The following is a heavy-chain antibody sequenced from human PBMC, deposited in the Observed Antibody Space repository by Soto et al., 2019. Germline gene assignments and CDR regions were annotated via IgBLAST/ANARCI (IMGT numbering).Heavy chain of an antibody. CDR2: INRSGST. D-gene: IGHD6-6*01. V-gene: IGHV4-34*01. CDR3: ARGPLAARGPVGWFDP. Sequence: PSETLSLTCAVYGGSFSGYYWSWIRQPPGKGLEWIGEINRSGSTNYNPSLKSRVTISVDTSKNQFSLKLSSVTAADTAVYYCARGPLAARGPVGWFDPWGQGTLVTVSS. J-gene: IGHJ5*02. CDR1: GGSFSGYY.